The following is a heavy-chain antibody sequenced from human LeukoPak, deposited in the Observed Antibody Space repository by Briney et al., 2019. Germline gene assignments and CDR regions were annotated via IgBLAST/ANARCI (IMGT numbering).Heavy chain of an antibody. CDR3: ARDGGRVRYFDWLLSRIDAFDI. Sequence: ASVKVSCKASGYTFTSYGISWVRQAPGQGLERMGWISAYNGNTNYAQKLQGRVTMTTDTSTSTAYMELRSLRSDDTAVYYCARDGGRVRYFDWLLSRIDAFDIWGQGTMVTVSS. CDR1: GYTFTSYG. D-gene: IGHD3-9*01. J-gene: IGHJ3*02. V-gene: IGHV1-18*01. CDR2: ISAYNGNT.